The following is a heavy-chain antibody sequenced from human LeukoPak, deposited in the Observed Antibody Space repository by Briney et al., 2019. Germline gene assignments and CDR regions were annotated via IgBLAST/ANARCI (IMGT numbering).Heavy chain of an antibody. CDR3: ARDYDSSGYYYYYYYYGMDV. CDR1: GFTFSNLW. V-gene: IGHV3-7*01. D-gene: IGHD3-22*01. J-gene: IGHJ6*02. CDR2: IKQDGSEK. Sequence: GGSLRLSCAASGFTFSNLWMSWVRQAPGKGLKWVANIKQDGSEKYYVDSVKGRFTISRDNAQNSLYLQMNSLRAEVTAVYYCARDYDSSGYYYYYYYYGMDVWGQGTTVTVSS.